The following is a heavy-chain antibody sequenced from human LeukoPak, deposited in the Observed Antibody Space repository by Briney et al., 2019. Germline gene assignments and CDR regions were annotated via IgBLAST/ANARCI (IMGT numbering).Heavy chain of an antibody. V-gene: IGHV4-4*07. CDR3: AREMATILGGNLDENDY. CDR1: GGSISSYY. J-gene: IGHJ4*02. CDR2: IYTSGST. D-gene: IGHD5-24*01. Sequence: SETLSLTCTVSGGSISSYYWSWIRQPAGKGLEWIGRIYTSGSTNYNPSLKSRVTMSVDTSKNQFSLKLSSVTAADTAVYYCAREMATILGGNLDENDYWGQGTLVTVSS.